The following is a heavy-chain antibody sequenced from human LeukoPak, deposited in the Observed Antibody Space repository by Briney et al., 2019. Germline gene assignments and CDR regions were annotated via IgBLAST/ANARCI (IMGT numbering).Heavy chain of an antibody. CDR2: ITSRGTTT. V-gene: IGHV3-11*01. Sequence: GGSLRLSCAASGFTFSDYYMSWIRQAPGKGLEWLSYITSRGTTTYYADSVVGRFTISRDNAKNSLYPQMNSLRVEDTAVYYCARGIGVTGLTAAYWGQGTLVTVSS. J-gene: IGHJ4*02. CDR1: GFTFSDYY. CDR3: ARGIGVTGLTAAY. D-gene: IGHD2-8*01.